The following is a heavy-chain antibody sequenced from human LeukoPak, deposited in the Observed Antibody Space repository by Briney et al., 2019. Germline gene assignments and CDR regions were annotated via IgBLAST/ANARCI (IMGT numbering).Heavy chain of an antibody. V-gene: IGHV1-69*05. Sequence: SVKVSCKASGGTFSSYAISWVRQAPGQGLEWMGGTIPIFGTANYAQKFQGRVTITTDESTSTAYMELSSLRSEDTAVYYCARGSSIAAPYYFDYWGQGTLVTVSS. CDR2: TIPIFGTA. D-gene: IGHD6-13*01. J-gene: IGHJ4*02. CDR1: GGTFSSYA. CDR3: ARGSSIAAPYYFDY.